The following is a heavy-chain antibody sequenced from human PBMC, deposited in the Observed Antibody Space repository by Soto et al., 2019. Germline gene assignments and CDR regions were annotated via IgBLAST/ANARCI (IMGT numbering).Heavy chain of an antibody. Sequence: EGQLVESGGRLVEPGGSLRLSCAASGFNFNVAWMNWVRQAPGKGLEWLGRIKSKGGGETTEYVAFVKGRFTISRDDSKNHLYLQMNSLKSEDTAVYYCTKVLALPPNDAFDIWGQGTMVTVSS. D-gene: IGHD3-3*02. V-gene: IGHV3-15*01. CDR2: IKSKGGGETT. CDR3: TKVLALPPNDAFDI. J-gene: IGHJ3*02. CDR1: GFNFNVAW.